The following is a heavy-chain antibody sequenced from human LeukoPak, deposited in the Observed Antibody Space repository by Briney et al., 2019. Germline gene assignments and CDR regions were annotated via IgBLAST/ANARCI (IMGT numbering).Heavy chain of an antibody. Sequence: SETLSLTCNVSGGSISGHYWSWVRQPPGQGLEWMGYIFYSGSTNYNSSLKSRVAMSVDTSKNQFSLKLNSVTTADTAVYYCARGGWLQFNYFDYWGQGALVSVCS. J-gene: IGHJ4*02. CDR1: GGSISGHY. CDR3: ARGGWLQFNYFDY. CDR2: IFYSGST. V-gene: IGHV4-59*11. D-gene: IGHD5-24*01.